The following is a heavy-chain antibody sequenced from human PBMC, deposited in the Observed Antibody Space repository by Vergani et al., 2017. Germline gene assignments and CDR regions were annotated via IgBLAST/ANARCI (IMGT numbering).Heavy chain of an antibody. CDR2: ISGSRSTI. D-gene: IGHD4-17*01. V-gene: IGHV3-48*01. Sequence: EVQLVESGGGLVQPGGSLRLSCAASGFTFSSYSMNWVRQAPGKGLEWVSDISGSRSTIYYADSVKGRFTISRDNAKNSVYLQMNSLTAEDTAVYYCARAPDYGDYRGYGMDVWGQGTTVTVSS. J-gene: IGHJ6*02. CDR3: ARAPDYGDYRGYGMDV. CDR1: GFTFSSYS.